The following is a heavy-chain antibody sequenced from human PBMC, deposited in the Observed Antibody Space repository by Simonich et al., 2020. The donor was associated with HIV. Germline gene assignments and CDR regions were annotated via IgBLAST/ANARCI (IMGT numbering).Heavy chain of an antibody. CDR3: ARKGGGRGVYYFDY. Sequence: QVQLVQSGAEVKKPGSSVKVSCKASGGTFSSFAISWVRQAPGLGLEGGGGYIPICGTTNYAQMFQGRVTITADESTSTAYMELSSLRSEDTGIYYCARKGGGRGVYYFDYWGQGTLVTVSS. J-gene: IGHJ4*02. CDR2: YIPICGTT. V-gene: IGHV1-69*13. D-gene: IGHD3-10*01. CDR1: GGTFSSFA.